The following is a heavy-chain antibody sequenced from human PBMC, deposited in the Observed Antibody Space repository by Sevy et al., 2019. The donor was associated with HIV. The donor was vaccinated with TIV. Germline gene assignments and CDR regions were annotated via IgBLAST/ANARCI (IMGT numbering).Heavy chain of an antibody. D-gene: IGHD6-19*01. Sequence: ASVKVSCKASGGTFSTYGISWVRQAPGQGPEWMGGIIPILGTVNYAQKLQGRVTITTDESTKKAYMGLSSLRSEDTAVYYCARGGGNGWYYFDYWGQETLVTVSS. J-gene: IGHJ4*02. CDR1: GGTFSTYG. CDR2: IIPILGTV. CDR3: ARGGGNGWYYFDY. V-gene: IGHV1-69*05.